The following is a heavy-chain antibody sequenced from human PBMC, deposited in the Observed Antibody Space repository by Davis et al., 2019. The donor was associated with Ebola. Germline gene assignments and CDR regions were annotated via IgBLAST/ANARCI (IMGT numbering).Heavy chain of an antibody. V-gene: IGHV3-72*01. Sequence: PGGSLRLSCAASGFTFSDHYMDWVRQAPGEGLEWIGRSRNKTNSYTTEYAASVKGRFTISRGDSKNSLYLQMNSLKTEDTAVYYCASFVGFISGRYYRAFDHWGQGTLVTVSS. CDR3: ASFVGFISGRYYRAFDH. J-gene: IGHJ4*02. D-gene: IGHD1-26*01. CDR2: SRNKTNSYTT. CDR1: GFTFSDHY.